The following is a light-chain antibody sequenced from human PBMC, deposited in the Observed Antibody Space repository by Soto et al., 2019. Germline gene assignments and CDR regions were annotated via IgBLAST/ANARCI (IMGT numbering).Light chain of an antibody. CDR2: AAS. J-gene: IGKJ2*01. Sequence: DIQMTQSPSSLSASVGDRVTITCRASQSISTYLNWYQHKPGKAPKLLMYAASSLQSAVPSRFSGSGSGTDFTLTISSIQPEDCATYYCQQTYSTPYTFGQGTKLEIK. CDR3: QQTYSTPYT. CDR1: QSISTY. V-gene: IGKV1-39*01.